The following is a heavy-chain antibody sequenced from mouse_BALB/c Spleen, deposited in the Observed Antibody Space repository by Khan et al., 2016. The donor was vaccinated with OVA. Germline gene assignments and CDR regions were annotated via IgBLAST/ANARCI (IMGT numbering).Heavy chain of an antibody. Sequence: QVQLKQSGAELAKPGASVKMSCKASGYTFTTSWMHWVKQRPGQGLEWIGYIDPSTGYTEYNQKFKDKATLTTDISSSTAYMQLTSLTSEDTAVYYCARREQYGIFAYWGQGTLVTVSA. D-gene: IGHD2-1*01. J-gene: IGHJ3*01. CDR1: GYTFTTSW. CDR3: ARREQYGIFAY. V-gene: IGHV1-7*01. CDR2: IDPSTGYT.